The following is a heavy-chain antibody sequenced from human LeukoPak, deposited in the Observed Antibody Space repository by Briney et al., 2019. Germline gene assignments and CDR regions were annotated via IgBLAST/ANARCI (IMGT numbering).Heavy chain of an antibody. D-gene: IGHD3-22*01. V-gene: IGHV3-53*01. Sequence: GGSLRLSCAASGFTVSSNYMTWVRQAPGKGLEWVSVIYSGDSTYYADSVKGRFTISRDNSKNTLYLQMNSLRAEDTAVYYCARDAYRDYYDSSGYHYVGMDVWGQGTTVTVSS. J-gene: IGHJ6*02. CDR3: ARDAYRDYYDSSGYHYVGMDV. CDR1: GFTVSSNY. CDR2: IYSGDST.